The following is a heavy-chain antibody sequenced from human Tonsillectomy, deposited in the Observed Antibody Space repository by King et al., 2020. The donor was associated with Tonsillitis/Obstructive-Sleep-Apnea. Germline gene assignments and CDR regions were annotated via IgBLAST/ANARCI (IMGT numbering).Heavy chain of an antibody. J-gene: IGHJ6*03. V-gene: IGHV4-59*01. CDR3: ARLRYDILTGYSNDYYYYYMDV. CDR1: GGSISSYY. CDR2: IYYSGST. D-gene: IGHD3-9*01. Sequence: VQLQESGPGLVKPSETLSLTCTVSGGSISSYYWSWIRQPPGKGLEWIGYIYYSGSTNYNPSLKSRVTISVDTSKNQFSLKLGSVTAAETAVYYCARLRYDILTGYSNDYYYYYMDVWGKGTTVTVSS.